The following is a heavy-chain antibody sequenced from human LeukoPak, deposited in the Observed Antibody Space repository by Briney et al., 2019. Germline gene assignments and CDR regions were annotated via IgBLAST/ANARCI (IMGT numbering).Heavy chain of an antibody. V-gene: IGHV3-30*04. CDR2: ISYDGSNE. CDR1: GFTFSSYV. J-gene: IGHJ4*02. CDR3: ARRAPSHDFDD. Sequence: GRSLRLSCAASGFTFSSYVMHWVRQAPGKGLEWVAIISYDGSNEYYADSVKGRFTISRDNAKDSLYLQMNSLRVEDTALYYCARRAPSHDFDDWGQGTLVTVSS.